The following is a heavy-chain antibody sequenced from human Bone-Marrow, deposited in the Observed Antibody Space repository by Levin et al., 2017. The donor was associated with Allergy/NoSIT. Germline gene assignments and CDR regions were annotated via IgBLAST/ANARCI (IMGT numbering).Heavy chain of an antibody. Sequence: GESLKISCAASGFTFSDYYMSWIRQAPGKGLEWVSYISSSGSTIYYADSVKGRFTISRDNAKNSLYLQMNSLRAEDTAVYYCARDSGGSGRLLANFDYWGQGTLVTVSS. CDR3: ARDSGGSGRLLANFDY. V-gene: IGHV3-11*01. CDR2: ISSSGSTI. CDR1: GFTFSDYY. J-gene: IGHJ4*02. D-gene: IGHD3-10*01.